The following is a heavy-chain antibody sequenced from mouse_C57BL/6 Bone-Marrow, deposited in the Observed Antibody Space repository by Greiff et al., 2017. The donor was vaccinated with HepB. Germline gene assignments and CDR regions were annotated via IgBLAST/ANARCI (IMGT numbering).Heavy chain of an antibody. Sequence: EVQLVESGGGLVQPGGSMKLSCVASGFTFSNYWMNWVRQSPEKGLEWVAQIRLKSDNYATHYAESVKGRFTISRDDSKSSVYLQMNNLRAEDTGIYYCTETPTTVVATAAYWGQGTLVTVSA. CDR2: IRLKSDNYAT. V-gene: IGHV6-3*01. J-gene: IGHJ3*01. D-gene: IGHD1-1*01. CDR3: TETPTTVVATAAY. CDR1: GFTFSNYW.